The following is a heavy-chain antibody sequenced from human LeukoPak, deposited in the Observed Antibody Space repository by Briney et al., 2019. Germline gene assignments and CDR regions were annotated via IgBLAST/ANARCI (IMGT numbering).Heavy chain of an antibody. CDR1: GFRFSSFW. J-gene: IGHJ4*02. CDR2: INQESSEK. CDR3: AREVDRSFGY. D-gene: IGHD2-15*01. Sequence: GGSLRLSCAASGFRFSSFWMSWVRQAPGKGPEWVANINQESSEKYYVDSVRGRFTISGDNAKNSLSLQMNSLRVEDTAVYYCAREVDRSFGYWGQGNVVTVSS. V-gene: IGHV3-7*01.